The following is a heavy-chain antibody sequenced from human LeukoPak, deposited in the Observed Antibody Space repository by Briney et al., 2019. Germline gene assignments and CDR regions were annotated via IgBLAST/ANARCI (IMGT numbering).Heavy chain of an antibody. CDR1: GFTFSDYD. CDR3: AKAPRGRLRLPTYLDY. J-gene: IGHJ4*02. D-gene: IGHD5-12*01. CDR2: IRYDGSTQ. Sequence: PGGSLRLSCEASGFTFSDYDMNWVRQAPGKGFEWLTFIRYDGSTQYYADSVRGRFTISRDNSKNTLYLQMNSLRGDDTALYYCAKAPRGRLRLPTYLDYWGQGTLVTVSS. V-gene: IGHV3-30*02.